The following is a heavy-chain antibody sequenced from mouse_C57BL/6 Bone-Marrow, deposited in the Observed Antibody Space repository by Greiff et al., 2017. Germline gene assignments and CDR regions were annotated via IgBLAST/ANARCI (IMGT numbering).Heavy chain of an antibody. V-gene: IGHV1-55*01. J-gene: IGHJ3*02. CDR1: GSTFPSYW. Sequence: QFQLQQPGAELVKPGASVKMSCKASGSTFPSYWITWVKQRPGQGLEWIGDIYPGSGSTNSNEKFKSKATLTVETSPSTAYMQLSSLTSEYSAFYYGAVYYGYDGWGQGTLVTVSA. D-gene: IGHD2-2*01. CDR2: IYPGSGST. CDR3: AVYYGYDG.